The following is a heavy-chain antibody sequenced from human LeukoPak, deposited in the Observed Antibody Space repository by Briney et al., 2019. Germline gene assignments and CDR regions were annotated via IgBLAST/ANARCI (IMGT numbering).Heavy chain of an antibody. CDR1: GFTFNSYS. Sequence: GGSLRLSCAASGFTFNSYSMNWVRQAPGKGLEWVSSISSSSSYIYYADSVKGRFTISRDNAKNSLYLQMNSLRAEDTAVYYCARGPNVLLWFGELYNYWGQGTLVTVSS. CDR3: ARGPNVLLWFGELYNY. J-gene: IGHJ4*02. D-gene: IGHD3-10*01. V-gene: IGHV3-21*01. CDR2: ISSSSSYI.